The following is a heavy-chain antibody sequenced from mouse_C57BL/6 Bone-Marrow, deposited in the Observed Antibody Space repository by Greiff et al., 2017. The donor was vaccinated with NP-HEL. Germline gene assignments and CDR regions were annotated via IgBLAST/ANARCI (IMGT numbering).Heavy chain of an antibody. CDR1: GYTFTSYW. D-gene: IGHD1-1*01. CDR3: TTGYYGSSYWYFDV. CDR2: IYPGNSDT. Sequence: VQLQQSGTVLARPGASVKMSCKTSGYTFTSYWMHWVKQRPGQGLEWIGAIYPGNSDTSYNQKFKGKAKLTAVTSASTAYMELSSLTNEDSAVYYCTTGYYGSSYWYFDVWGTGTTVTVSS. J-gene: IGHJ1*03. V-gene: IGHV1-5*01.